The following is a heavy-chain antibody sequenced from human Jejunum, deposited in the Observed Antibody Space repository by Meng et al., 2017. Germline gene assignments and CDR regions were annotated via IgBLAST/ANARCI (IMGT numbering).Heavy chain of an antibody. CDR2: IYQSVYT. V-gene: IGHV4-4*02. Sequence: SETLSLTCAVSGGSISSTNWWNWIRQSPGKGLEWIGEIYQSVYTNYSPSLKSRVAISVDKSKNQFSLKLSSVTAADTAVYYCARRGGDRPNWYFDLWGRGTLVTVSS. CDR1: GGSISSTNW. CDR3: ARRGGDRPNWYFDL. J-gene: IGHJ2*01. D-gene: IGHD2-21*01.